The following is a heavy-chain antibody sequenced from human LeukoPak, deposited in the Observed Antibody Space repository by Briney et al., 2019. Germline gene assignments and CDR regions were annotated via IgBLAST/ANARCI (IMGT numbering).Heavy chain of an antibody. D-gene: IGHD6-13*01. J-gene: IGHJ5*02. CDR3: AREDRVSSWYWGWFDP. Sequence: ASVKVSCKASGYTFIRYGINWVRQDPGQGLEWMGWITAYNGNTNYAQKLQGRVTMTTDTSTSTAYMELRSLRSDDTAVYYCAREDRVSSWYWGWFDPWGQGTLVTVSS. CDR2: ITAYNGNT. V-gene: IGHV1-18*01. CDR1: GYTFIRYG.